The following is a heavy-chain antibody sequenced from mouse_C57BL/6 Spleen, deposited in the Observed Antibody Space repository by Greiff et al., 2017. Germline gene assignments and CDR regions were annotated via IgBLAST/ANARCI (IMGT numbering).Heavy chain of an antibody. CDR3: ARADYYGRAWFAY. V-gene: IGHV1-26*01. J-gene: IGHJ3*01. Sequence: EVQLQQSGPELVKPGASVKISCKASGYTFTDYYMNWVKQSHGKSLEWIGDINPKNGGTSYNQKFKGKATLTVDKSSSTAYMELRSLTSEDSAVYYCARADYYGRAWFAYWGQGTLVTVSA. D-gene: IGHD1-1*01. CDR2: INPKNGGT. CDR1: GYTFTDYY.